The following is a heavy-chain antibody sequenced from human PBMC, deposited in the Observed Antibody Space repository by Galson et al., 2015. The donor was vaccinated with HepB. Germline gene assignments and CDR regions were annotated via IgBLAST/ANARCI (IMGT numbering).Heavy chain of an antibody. CDR3: AKGASGRTHH. V-gene: IGHV3-30*18. Sequence: SLRLSCAASGFIFENYGMHWVRQAPGKGPEWVAVISHDANRKTYVDSVRGRFTISRDNSKKMVYLEMNSVRFEDTAIYYCAKGASGRTHHWGQGTLVTVSS. J-gene: IGHJ4*02. CDR1: GFIFENYG. CDR2: ISHDANRK. D-gene: IGHD1-26*01.